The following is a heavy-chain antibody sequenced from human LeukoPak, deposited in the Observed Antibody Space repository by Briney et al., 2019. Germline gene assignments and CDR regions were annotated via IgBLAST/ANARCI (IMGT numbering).Heavy chain of an antibody. J-gene: IGHJ5*02. CDR2: ISSSGSTI. CDR3: ARDMLGYCSSTSCYIEWGNWFDP. CDR1: GFTFSDYY. D-gene: IGHD2-2*02. V-gene: IGHV3-11*01. Sequence: GGSLRLSCAASGFTFSDYYMSWIRQAPGKGLEWVSYISSSGSTIYYADSVKGRFTISRDNAKNSLYLQMNSLRAEDTAVYYCARDMLGYCSSTSCYIEWGNWFDPWGQGTLVTVSS.